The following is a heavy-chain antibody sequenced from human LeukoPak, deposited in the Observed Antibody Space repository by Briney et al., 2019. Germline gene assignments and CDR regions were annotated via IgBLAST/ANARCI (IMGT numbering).Heavy chain of an antibody. CDR1: GGSISSSSYY. J-gene: IGHJ5*02. CDR3: ARDLGYNWNTNWFDP. V-gene: IGHV4-39*07. Sequence: PSETLSLTCTVSGGSISSSSYYWGWIRQPPGKGLEWIGNIFYRGSTYYGPSLKGRVTISLDKSKNQFSLNLNSVTTADTAVYYCARDLGYNWNTNWFDPWGQGTLVTVSS. D-gene: IGHD1/OR15-1a*01. CDR2: IFYRGST.